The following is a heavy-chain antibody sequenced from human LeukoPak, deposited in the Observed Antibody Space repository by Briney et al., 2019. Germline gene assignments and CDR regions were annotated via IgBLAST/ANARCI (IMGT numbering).Heavy chain of an antibody. J-gene: IGHJ4*02. Sequence: PGGSLRLSCAASGFTFSSYWMHWVRQAPGKGLVWVSRINSDGSSTSYADSVKGRLTISRDNAKNTLYLQMNSLRAEDTAVYYCARWIVGYNLVDYWGQGTLVTVPS. V-gene: IGHV3-74*01. D-gene: IGHD5-12*01. CDR2: INSDGSST. CDR1: GFTFSSYW. CDR3: ARWIVGYNLVDY.